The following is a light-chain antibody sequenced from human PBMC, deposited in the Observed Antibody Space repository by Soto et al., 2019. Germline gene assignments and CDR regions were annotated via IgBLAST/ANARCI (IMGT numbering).Light chain of an antibody. J-gene: IGKJ5*01. V-gene: IGKV3-20*01. CDR3: QRYGSSPLIT. CDR2: GTS. Sequence: EIVMTQSPDTVYVSPCERATRSCSASQSVRSNLAWYQQRPGQAPRLLIYGTSSRATGIPDRFSGSGSGTDFTLTISRLEPEDFAVYFCQRYGSSPLITFGQGTRLEI. CDR1: QSVRSN.